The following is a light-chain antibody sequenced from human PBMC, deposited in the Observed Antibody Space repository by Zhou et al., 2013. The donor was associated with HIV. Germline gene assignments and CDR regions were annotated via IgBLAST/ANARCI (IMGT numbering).Light chain of an antibody. Sequence: EIVLTQSPATLSLSPGERATLPCRASQSVYKYLAWYQQKPGQAPRLLIHDASNRATGIPARFSGSGSGTDFTLTISSLEPEDFAVYFCQHRSNWPRVTFGGGTKVEIK. CDR2: DAS. J-gene: IGKJ4*01. V-gene: IGKV3-11*01. CDR1: QSVYKY. CDR3: QHRSNWPRVT.